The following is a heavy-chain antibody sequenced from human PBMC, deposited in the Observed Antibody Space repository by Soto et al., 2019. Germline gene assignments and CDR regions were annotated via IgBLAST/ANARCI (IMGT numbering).Heavy chain of an antibody. V-gene: IGHV4-39*01. CDR3: SRHDYGDYVFDY. D-gene: IGHD4-17*01. Sequence: QLQLQESGPGLVKPSETLSLTCTVSGGSISSSSYFWGWIRQPPGKGLEWIGRIYYSGNTHCNPSLKSRVTISVDTSKNQFSLKLSSVTAADTAVYYCSRHDYGDYVFDYWGQGTLVTVSS. CDR2: IYYSGNT. CDR1: GGSISSSSYF. J-gene: IGHJ4*02.